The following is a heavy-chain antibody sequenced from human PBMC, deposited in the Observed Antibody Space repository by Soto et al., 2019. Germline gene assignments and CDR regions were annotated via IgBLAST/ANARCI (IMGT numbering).Heavy chain of an antibody. Sequence: ASVKVSCKTSGYTFTSFGISWVRQAPGQGLEWMGWITTDKGKTNYAQKFQGRVTMTTDTSTSTAYMELRSLRSDDTAVYYCARDNERTNPYAGNSFDYWG. CDR3: ARDNERTNPYAGNSFDY. D-gene: IGHD6-13*01. J-gene: IGHJ4*01. V-gene: IGHV1-18*01. CDR2: ITTDKGKT. CDR1: GYTFTSFG.